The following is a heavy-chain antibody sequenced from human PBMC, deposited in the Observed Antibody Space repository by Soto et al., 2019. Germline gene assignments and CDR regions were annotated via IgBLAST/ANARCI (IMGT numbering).Heavy chain of an antibody. CDR3: ASFTYYYGLVDV. V-gene: IGHV3-23*01. J-gene: IGHJ6*04. Sequence: GGSLRLSCAASGFTFSSYAMSWVRQAPGKGLEWVSAISGSGGSTYYADSVKGRFTISRDNAKNSLYLQMNSLRAEDTAVYYCASFTYYYGLVDVWGKGTTVTVSS. D-gene: IGHD3-10*01. CDR1: GFTFSSYA. CDR2: ISGSGGST.